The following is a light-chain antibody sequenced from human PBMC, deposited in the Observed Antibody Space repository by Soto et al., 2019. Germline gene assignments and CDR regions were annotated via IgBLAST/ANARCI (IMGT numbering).Light chain of an antibody. J-gene: IGKJ4*01. CDR2: AAS. CDR1: QTISNT. V-gene: IGKV3-15*01. Sequence: EVVMTQSPATLSVSPGERVTLSCRANQTISNTLAWYQQKPGQAPRLLIYAASTRATGVPARFSGSGSGTEFTLTISSLQSEDFTIYYCQYYNNWLGNFGGGTKVAIK. CDR3: QYYNNWLGN.